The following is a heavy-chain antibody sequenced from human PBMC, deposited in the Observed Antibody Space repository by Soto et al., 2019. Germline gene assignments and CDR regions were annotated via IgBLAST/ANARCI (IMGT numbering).Heavy chain of an antibody. CDR2: IYYDGSNK. D-gene: IGHD2-2*01. J-gene: IGHJ6*01. Sequence: QVQLVESGGGVVQPGRSLRLSCAASGFTFSSYGMHWVRQAPGKGLEWVAVIYYDGSNKYYADSVKGRFTISRDTYKNTRYLQTNSHRAEETAVYYCAKGPAIGLGPAAMNYYYGMDVWGQGTTGTVSS. CDR1: GFTFSSYG. V-gene: IGHV3-30*18. CDR3: AKGPAIGLGPAAMNYYYGMDV.